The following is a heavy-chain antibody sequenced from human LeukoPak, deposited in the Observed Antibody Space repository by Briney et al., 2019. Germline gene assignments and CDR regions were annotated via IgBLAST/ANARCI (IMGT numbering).Heavy chain of an antibody. V-gene: IGHV3-7*03. CDR2: IKQDGSEK. CDR1: GFTLSTYW. D-gene: IGHD3-10*01. Sequence: GGSLRFSCATSGFTLSTYWMTWVRQAPGKGLEWVANIKQDGSEKNYADSVKGRFTISRDNAKNSLYLQMNSLRAEDTAVYYCARDGGVVYGSGSYLCAGVCGFDYWGQGTLVTVSS. CDR3: ARDGGVVYGSGSYLCAGVCGFDY. J-gene: IGHJ4*02.